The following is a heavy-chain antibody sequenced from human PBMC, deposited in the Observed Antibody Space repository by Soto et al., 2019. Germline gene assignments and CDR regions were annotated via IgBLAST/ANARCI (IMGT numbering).Heavy chain of an antibody. V-gene: IGHV4-30-2*01. CDR1: GGSISSGGYS. CDR3: ARDSPYYYDSSGYKYFQH. D-gene: IGHD3-22*01. Sequence: SETLSLTCAVSGGSISSGGYSWSWIRQPPGKGLEWIGYIYHSGSTYYNPSLKSRVTISVDRSKNQFSLKLSSVTAADTAVYYCARDSPYYYDSSGYKYFQHWGQGTLVTVSS. J-gene: IGHJ1*01. CDR2: IYHSGST.